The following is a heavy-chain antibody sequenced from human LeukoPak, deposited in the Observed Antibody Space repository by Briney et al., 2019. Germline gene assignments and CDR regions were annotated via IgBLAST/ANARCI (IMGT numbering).Heavy chain of an antibody. CDR1: GFTFSSYE. J-gene: IGHJ6*03. CDR2: ISSSGSTI. V-gene: IGHV3-48*03. CDR3: ARDGWDTAMVTPEDYYYYYMDV. Sequence: QAGGSLRLSCAASGFTFSSYEMNWVRQAPGKGLEWVSYISSSGSTIYYADSVKGRFTISRDNAKNSLYLQMNSLRAEDTAVYYCARDGWDTAMVTPEDYYYYYMDVWGKGTTVTVSS. D-gene: IGHD5-18*01.